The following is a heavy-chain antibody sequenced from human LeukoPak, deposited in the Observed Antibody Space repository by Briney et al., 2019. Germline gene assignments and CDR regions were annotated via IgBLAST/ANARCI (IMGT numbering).Heavy chain of an antibody. V-gene: IGHV4-59*02. D-gene: IGHD6-19*01. CDR1: GGSVGSNY. J-gene: IGHJ1*01. CDR3: ARGSGWYPH. CDR2: ISYSGDT. Sequence: SETLSLTCSVSGGSVGSNYWSWVRQPPGKGLEWIGYISYSGDTKYNPSLKSRLSMSVDTSKNQCSLMLTSVTAADTAVYYCARGSGWYPHWGQGTLVAVSS.